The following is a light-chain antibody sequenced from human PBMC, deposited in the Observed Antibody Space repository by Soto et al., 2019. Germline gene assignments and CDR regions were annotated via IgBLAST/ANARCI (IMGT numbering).Light chain of an antibody. J-gene: IGKJ1*01. CDR3: QQYNNWPKWT. Sequence: EIVMTQSPATLSVSPGERATLSCRASQSVSSNLAWYQQKPGQAPRLLIYGASTRAAGIPARFSGSGSGTEFTLNISSLQAEDFPVYYCQQYNNWPKWTFGQGTKVEIK. CDR2: GAS. V-gene: IGKV3-15*01. CDR1: QSVSSN.